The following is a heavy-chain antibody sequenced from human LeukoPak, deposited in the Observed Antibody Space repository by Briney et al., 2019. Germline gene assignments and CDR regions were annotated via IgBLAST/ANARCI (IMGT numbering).Heavy chain of an antibody. CDR1: GFTFSDYY. Sequence: SGGSLRLSCAASGFTFSDYYMSWIRQAPGKGLEWVSYISSSSSYTNYADSVKGRFTISRDNAKNSLYLQMNSLRAEDTAVYYCARDTKGIVGATPDYWGQGTLVTVSS. CDR2: ISSSSSYT. D-gene: IGHD1-26*01. J-gene: IGHJ4*02. CDR3: ARDTKGIVGATPDY. V-gene: IGHV3-11*06.